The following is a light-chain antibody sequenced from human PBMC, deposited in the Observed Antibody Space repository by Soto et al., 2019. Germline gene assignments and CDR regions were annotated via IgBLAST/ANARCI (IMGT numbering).Light chain of an antibody. CDR3: QQYHDWPLT. J-gene: IGKJ4*01. CDR1: QSINSNN. V-gene: IGKV3-15*01. CDR2: GAS. Sequence: EIILTQSPATLSVSPGERATLSCRASQSINSNNLAWYQQKPGQAPRLLISGASTRATGIPARFSGSGSGTEFTLTISSLQSEDFALYHCQQYHDWPLTFGGGTKV.